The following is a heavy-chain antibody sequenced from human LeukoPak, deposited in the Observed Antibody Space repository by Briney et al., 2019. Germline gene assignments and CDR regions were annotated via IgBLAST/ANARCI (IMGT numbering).Heavy chain of an antibody. D-gene: IGHD3-22*01. V-gene: IGHV1-24*01. CDR2: FDPEDGET. J-gene: IGHJ4*02. Sequence: GASVKVSCKVSGYTLTELSMHWARQAPGKGLEWMGGFDPEDGETIYAQKFQGRVTMTEDTSTDTAYMELSSLRSEDTAVYYCATITVRGYYDSTALDYWGQGTLVTVSS. CDR3: ATITVRGYYDSTALDY. CDR1: GYTLTELS.